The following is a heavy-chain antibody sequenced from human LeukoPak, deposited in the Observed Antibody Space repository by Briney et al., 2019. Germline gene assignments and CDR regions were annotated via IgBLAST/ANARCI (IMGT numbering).Heavy chain of an antibody. CDR1: GFTFDDYA. D-gene: IGHD3-22*01. CDR2: ISWGGDST. CDR3: ATAPYDSIGIFDY. J-gene: IGHJ4*02. Sequence: GGSLRLSCAASGFTFDDYAMHWVRQAPGKGLECVSLISWGGDSTYYSDSVKGRFTISRDNNKNSLYLQMNSLRTEDTALYYCATAPYDSIGIFDYWGQGTLVTVSS. V-gene: IGHV3-43D*03.